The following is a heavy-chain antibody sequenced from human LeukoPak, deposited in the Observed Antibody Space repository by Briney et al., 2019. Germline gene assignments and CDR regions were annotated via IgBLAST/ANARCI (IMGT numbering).Heavy chain of an antibody. CDR1: GGPFSGYY. V-gene: IGHV4-34*01. D-gene: IGHD7-27*01. CDR2: INHNGYT. CDR3: ARAGTGDRSAVFDY. Sequence: SETLSLTSAVYGGPFSGYYWNWIRPPPGKGLEWIGAINHNGYTNYNPSLESRVTISVDTSKNQFSLKVYSLTAADTAVYFCARAGTGDRSAVFDYWGQEILVTVSS. J-gene: IGHJ4*02.